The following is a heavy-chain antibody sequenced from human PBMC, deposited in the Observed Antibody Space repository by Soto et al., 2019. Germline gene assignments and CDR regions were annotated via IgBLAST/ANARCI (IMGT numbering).Heavy chain of an antibody. J-gene: IGHJ5*02. V-gene: IGHV4-59*01. CDR1: CGSISSYS. CDR3: ARGPDR. Sequence: PSETLSRTCTVSCGSISSYSWSWIRQPPGNGLYCIGNIYYSGNTKXXSSLKSRXXISVDTSKNHXSLKLXSVTAADTAVYYCARGPDRCGQGTLVT. CDR2: IYYSGNT.